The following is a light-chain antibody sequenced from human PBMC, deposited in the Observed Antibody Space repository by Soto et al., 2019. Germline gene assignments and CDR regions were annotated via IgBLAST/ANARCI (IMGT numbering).Light chain of an antibody. CDR2: GAS. Sequence: PKERATLSCRASQSVANNDLAWYQQRRGRAPRRLIYGASSRAAGGPGRFSGSGSGTDFTLTISIFDSEDITVYDFYHRARHSLLSAFG. CDR1: QSVANND. V-gene: IGKV3-20*01. J-gene: IGKJ2*01. CDR3: YHRARHSLLSA.